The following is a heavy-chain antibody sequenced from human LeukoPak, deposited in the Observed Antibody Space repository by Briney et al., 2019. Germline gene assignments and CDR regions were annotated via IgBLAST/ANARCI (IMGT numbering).Heavy chain of an antibody. CDR1: GYTFTSYG. D-gene: IGHD6-19*01. Sequence: ASVKVSCKASGYTFTSYGISWVRQAPGQGLEWMGIINPSGGSTSYAQKFQGRVTMTRDMSTSTVYMELSSLRSEDTAVYYCARDDKTGIAVAGNSGYWGQGTLVTVSS. V-gene: IGHV1-46*01. CDR3: ARDDKTGIAVAGNSGY. CDR2: INPSGGST. J-gene: IGHJ4*02.